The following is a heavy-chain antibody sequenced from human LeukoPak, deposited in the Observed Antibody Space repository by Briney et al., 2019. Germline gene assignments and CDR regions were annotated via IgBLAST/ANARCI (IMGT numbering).Heavy chain of an antibody. Sequence: GGSLRLSCAASEFTFSSYSMNWVRQAPGKGLEWVSSISSSSTYIYYADSLKGRFTISRDNAKNSLYLQMNSLRAEDAAVYYCTRAVESGGIVVAYYFDYWGQGTLVTVSS. CDR1: EFTFSSYS. J-gene: IGHJ4*02. CDR3: TRAVESGGIVVAYYFDY. CDR2: ISSSSTYI. V-gene: IGHV3-21*01. D-gene: IGHD2-2*01.